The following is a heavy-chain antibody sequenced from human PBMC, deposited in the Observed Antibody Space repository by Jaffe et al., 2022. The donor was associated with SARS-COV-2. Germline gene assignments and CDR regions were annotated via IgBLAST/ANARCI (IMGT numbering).Heavy chain of an antibody. V-gene: IGHV3-53*02. D-gene: IGHD3-10*01. J-gene: IGHJ6*03. CDR3: ARDLGDAGGYYMDV. Sequence: EVQLVETGGGLIQPGGSLRLSCAASGFTVSSNYMSWVRQAPGKGLEWVSVIYSGGSTYYADSVKGRFTISRDNSKNTLYLQMNSLRAEDTAVYYCARDLGDAGGYYMDVWGKGTTVTVSS. CDR2: IYSGGST. CDR1: GFTVSSNY.